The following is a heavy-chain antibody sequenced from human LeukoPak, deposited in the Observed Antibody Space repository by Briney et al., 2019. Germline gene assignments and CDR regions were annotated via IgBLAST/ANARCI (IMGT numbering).Heavy chain of an antibody. J-gene: IGHJ3*02. CDR2: TYYRSKWYN. D-gene: IGHD6-19*01. CDR3: ARSKDIAVAGTVAFDI. Sequence: SQTLSLTCAISGDSVSSNSAAWNWIRQSPSRGLEWLGRTYYRSKWYNDYAVSVKSRITINPDTSKNQFSLQLNSVTPEDTAVYYCARSKDIAVAGTVAFDIWGQGTMVTVSS. V-gene: IGHV6-1*01. CDR1: GDSVSSNSAA.